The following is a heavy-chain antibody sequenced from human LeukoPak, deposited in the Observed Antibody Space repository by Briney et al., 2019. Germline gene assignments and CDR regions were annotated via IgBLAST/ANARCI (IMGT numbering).Heavy chain of an antibody. V-gene: IGHV1-2*02. Sequence: GASVKVSCKASGYTFTGYYMHWVRQAPGQGLEWMGWINPNSGGTNYAQKFQGRVTMTRDTSISTAYMELSRLRSDDTAVYYCARDEESSGGAFDPWGQGTLVTVSS. CDR3: ARDEESSGGAFDP. CDR1: GYTFTGYY. J-gene: IGHJ5*02. D-gene: IGHD3-10*01. CDR2: INPNSGGT.